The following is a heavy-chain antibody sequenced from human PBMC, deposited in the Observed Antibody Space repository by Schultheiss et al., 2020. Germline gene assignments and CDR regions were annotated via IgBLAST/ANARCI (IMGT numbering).Heavy chain of an antibody. V-gene: IGHV3-23*01. CDR3: ARDEGYSSGWYYWYFDL. CDR1: GFTFSSYA. Sequence: GESLKISCAASGFTFSSYAMSWVRQAPGKGLEWVSAISGSGGSTYYADSVKGRFTISRDNSKNTLYLQMGSLRAEDMAVYYCARDEGYSSGWYYWYFDLWGRGTLVTVSS. CDR2: ISGSGGST. D-gene: IGHD6-19*01. J-gene: IGHJ2*01.